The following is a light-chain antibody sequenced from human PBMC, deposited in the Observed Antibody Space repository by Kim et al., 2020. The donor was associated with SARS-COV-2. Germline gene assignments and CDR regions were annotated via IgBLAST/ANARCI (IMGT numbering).Light chain of an antibody. V-gene: IGLV3-1*01. CDR1: KLGDKY. CDR2: RDN. CDR3: QAWDSSIVV. Sequence: GSPGQTASITCAGDKLGDKYACWYQEKPGQSPVLVIYRDNKRPSGIPERFSGSNSGNTATLTISGTQAMDEADYYCQAWDSSIVVFGGGTQLTVL. J-gene: IGLJ2*01.